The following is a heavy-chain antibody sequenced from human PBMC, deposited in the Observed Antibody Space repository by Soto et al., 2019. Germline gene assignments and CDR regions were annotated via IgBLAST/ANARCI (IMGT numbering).Heavy chain of an antibody. CDR1: GYTFTSYY. V-gene: IGHV1-46*01. D-gene: IGHD6-13*01. CDR3: AKVGAALAPFDY. Sequence: ASVKVSCKASGYTFTSYYMHWVRQAPGQGLEWMGIINPSGGSTSYAQKFQGRVTMTRDTSTSTVYMELSSLRAEDTAVYYCAKVGAALAPFDYWGQGTLVTVSS. CDR2: INPSGGST. J-gene: IGHJ4*02.